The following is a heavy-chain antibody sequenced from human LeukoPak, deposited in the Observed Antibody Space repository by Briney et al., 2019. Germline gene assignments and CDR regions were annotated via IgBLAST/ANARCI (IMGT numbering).Heavy chain of an antibody. CDR3: AKLDAQWLARPYFGY. CDR2: ISGSGGST. CDR1: GFTFSSYA. D-gene: IGHD6-19*01. Sequence: GGSLRLSCAASGFTFSSYAMSWVRQAPGKGLEWVSAISGSGGSTYYADSVKGRFTISRDNSKNTLYLQMNSLRAEDTAVYYCAKLDAQWLARPYFGYWGQGTLVTVSS. V-gene: IGHV3-23*01. J-gene: IGHJ4*02.